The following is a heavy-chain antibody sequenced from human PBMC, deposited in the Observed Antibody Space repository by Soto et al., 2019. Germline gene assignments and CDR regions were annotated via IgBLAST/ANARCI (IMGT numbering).Heavy chain of an antibody. CDR2: ISSSSSYT. Sequence: GGSLRLSCAASGFTFSDYYMSWIRQAPGKGLEWVSYISSSSSYTNYADSVKGRFTISRDNAKNSLYLQMNSLRAEDTAVYYCASGIVGATTVDYWGQGTLVTVSS. J-gene: IGHJ4*02. CDR1: GFTFSDYY. V-gene: IGHV3-11*06. CDR3: ASGIVGATTVDY. D-gene: IGHD1-26*01.